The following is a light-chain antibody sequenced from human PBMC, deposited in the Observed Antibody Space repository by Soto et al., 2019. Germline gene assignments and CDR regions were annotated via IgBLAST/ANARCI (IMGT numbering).Light chain of an antibody. Sequence: QSALTQPAYVSGSPGQSITISCTGTSSDIGTYDFVSWYQQHPGKAPKYLIYEVSNRPSGVSDRFSGSKSGTTAALTISGLQAEDEADYYCSSYTTTDPYVFGTGTQLTVL. J-gene: IGLJ1*01. CDR3: SSYTTTDPYV. CDR1: SSDIGTYDF. V-gene: IGLV2-14*03. CDR2: EVS.